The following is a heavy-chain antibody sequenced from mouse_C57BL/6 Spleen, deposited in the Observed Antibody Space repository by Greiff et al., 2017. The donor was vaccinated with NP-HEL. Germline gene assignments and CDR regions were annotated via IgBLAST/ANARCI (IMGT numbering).Heavy chain of an antibody. CDR3: ARDLYDGYYDY. J-gene: IGHJ2*01. CDR1: GFTFSDYY. Sequence: DVQLVESEGGLVQPGSSMKLSCTASGFTFSDYYMAWVRQVPEKGLEWVANINYDGSSTYYLDSLKSRFIISRDNAKNILYLQMSSLKSEDTATYYCARDLYDGYYDYWGQGTTLTVSS. D-gene: IGHD2-3*01. V-gene: IGHV5-16*01. CDR2: INYDGSST.